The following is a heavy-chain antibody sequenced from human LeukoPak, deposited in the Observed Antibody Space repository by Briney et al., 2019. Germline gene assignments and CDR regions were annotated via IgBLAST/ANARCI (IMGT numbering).Heavy chain of an antibody. CDR1: GYTFTGYY. D-gene: IGHD2-15*01. J-gene: IGHJ5*02. V-gene: IGHV1-2*04. CDR3: ARGLGYCSGGSCYSDWFDP. Sequence: GASVKVSCKASGYTFTGYYMHWVRQAPGQGLEWMGWLNPNSGGTNYAQKFQGWVTMTRDTSISTAYMELSRLRSDDTAVYYCARGLGYCSGGSCYSDWFDPWGQGTLVTVSS. CDR2: LNPNSGGT.